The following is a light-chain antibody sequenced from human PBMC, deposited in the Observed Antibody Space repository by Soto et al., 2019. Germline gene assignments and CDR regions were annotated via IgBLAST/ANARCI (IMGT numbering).Light chain of an antibody. CDR2: NAS. V-gene: IGKV3-11*01. CDR3: QQRSNWPWT. Sequence: EIVLTQSPATLSLSSGERATLSCRASQSVSSYLDWYQQKPGQVPRLLISNASNRATGIPARFSGSGSGTDFTLTISSLEPEDFAVYYCQQRSNWPWTFGQGTKVDIK. J-gene: IGKJ1*01. CDR1: QSVSSY.